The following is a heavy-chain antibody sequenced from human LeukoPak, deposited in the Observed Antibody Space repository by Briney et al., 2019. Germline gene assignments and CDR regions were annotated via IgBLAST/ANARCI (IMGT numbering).Heavy chain of an antibody. Sequence: GGSLRLSCVASGFSFSNVWMTWVRQAPGKGLEWVSGISGSGGSTYYADSVKGRFTISRDNSKNTLYLQMNSLRAEDTAVYYCAKDITDWNHVPHAFDIWGQGTMVTVSS. CDR2: ISGSGGST. CDR1: GFSFSNVW. V-gene: IGHV3-23*01. D-gene: IGHD1-1*01. J-gene: IGHJ3*02. CDR3: AKDITDWNHVPHAFDI.